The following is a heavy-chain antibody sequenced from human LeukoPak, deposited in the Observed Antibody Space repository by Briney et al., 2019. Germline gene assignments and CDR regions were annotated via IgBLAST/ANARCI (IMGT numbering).Heavy chain of an antibody. V-gene: IGHV3-7*01. D-gene: IGHD2-15*01. J-gene: IGHJ5*02. CDR2: IKQDGSEK. CDR3: ARYCSGGSCLNWFDP. Sequence: PGGSLRLSCAASGFTFSSYLMSWVRQAPGKGLEWVANIKQDGSEKYYVDSVKGRFTISRDNAKNSLYLQMNSLRAEDTAVYYCARYCSGGSCLNWFDPRGQGTLVTVSS. CDR1: GFTFSSYL.